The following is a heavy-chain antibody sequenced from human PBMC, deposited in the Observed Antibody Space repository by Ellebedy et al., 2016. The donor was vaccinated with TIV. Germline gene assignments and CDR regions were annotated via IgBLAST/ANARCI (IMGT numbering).Heavy chain of an antibody. CDR2: IYNSGYT. J-gene: IGHJ2*01. CDR3: ARNLVIFTFEKWYFDL. Sequence: SETLSLTCTVSGGSISTSTYYWGWIRQPPGKGLEWIGTIYNSGYTYYNPSLKSRVTISVDTSKNQFSLKLTSVTAADTALYYCARNLVIFTFEKWYFDLWGRGTLVTVSS. CDR1: GGSISTSTYY. V-gene: IGHV4-39*01. D-gene: IGHD3/OR15-3a*01.